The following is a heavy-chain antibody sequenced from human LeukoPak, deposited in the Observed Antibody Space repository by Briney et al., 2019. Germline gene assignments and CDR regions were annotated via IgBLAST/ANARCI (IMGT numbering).Heavy chain of an antibody. V-gene: IGHV4-34*01. CDR2: INHRGTT. CDR1: GDSFSGYY. D-gene: IGHD1-26*01. J-gene: IGHJ4*02. Sequence: PSETLSLTCAVYGDSFSGYYWSWIRQPPGKGLEWVAEINHRGTTHYNPSLKSRVNISADTSKNQFSLHLDSVTAADTAVYYCARSWAGMYYPFYYFDYWGQGTLVSVSS. CDR3: ARSWAGMYYPFYYFDY.